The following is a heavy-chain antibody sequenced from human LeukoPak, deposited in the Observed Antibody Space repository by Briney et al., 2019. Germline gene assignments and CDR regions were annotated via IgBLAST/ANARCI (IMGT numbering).Heavy chain of an antibody. CDR1: GFTFSSYP. V-gene: IGHV3-23*01. D-gene: IGHD4-17*01. CDR3: AKDRFVTVTLFDY. J-gene: IGHJ4*02. CDR2: ISGSGGST. Sequence: GGSLRLSCAASGFTFSSYPMSWVRQAPGKGLEWVSAISGSGGSTYYTDSVKGRFTISRDNSKNTLYLQMNSLRAEDTAVYYCAKDRFVTVTLFDYWGQGTLVTVSS.